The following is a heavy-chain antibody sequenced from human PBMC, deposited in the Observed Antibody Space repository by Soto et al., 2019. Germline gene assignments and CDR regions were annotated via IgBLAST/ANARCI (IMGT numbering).Heavy chain of an antibody. CDR1: GFTFSSYG. CDR3: AKGTLRYFSWSAFVI. J-gene: IGHJ3*02. V-gene: IGHV3-30*18. Sequence: QVQLVESGGGVVQPGRSLRLSCAASGFTFSSYGMHWVRQAPGKGLEWVAVISYDGSNKYYADSVKGRFTISRDNSKNTRYLQMNRLRAEVTVVYYGAKGTLRYFSWSAFVIWGQGTMVTVSS. CDR2: ISYDGSNK. D-gene: IGHD3-9*01.